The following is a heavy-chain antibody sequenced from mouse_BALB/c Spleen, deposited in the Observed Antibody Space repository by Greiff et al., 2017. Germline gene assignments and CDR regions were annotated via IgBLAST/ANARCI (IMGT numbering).Heavy chain of an antibody. CDR1: GFTFSSFG. Sequence: DVKLVESGGGLVQPGGSRKLSCAASGFTFSSFGMHWVRQAPGKGLEWVAYISSGSSTIYYADTVKGRFTISRDNPKNTLFLQMTSLRSEDTAMYYCSRSVRPIYYAMEYWGQGTSVTVTS. CDR3: SRSVRPIYYAMEY. V-gene: IGHV5-17*02. CDR2: ISSGSSTI. D-gene: IGHD2-14*01. J-gene: IGHJ4*01.